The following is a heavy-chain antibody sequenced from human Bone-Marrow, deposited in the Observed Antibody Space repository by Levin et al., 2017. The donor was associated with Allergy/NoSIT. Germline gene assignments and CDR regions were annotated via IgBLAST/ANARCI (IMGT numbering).Heavy chain of an antibody. CDR3: ARVRRSSGRDDTFDI. Sequence: KTSETLSLTCTVSGGSISNYYWSWIRQPPGKALEWIDYINRSGNTNYNPSLRGRVTISLDTSKNQFSLKLSSVTAADTAVYYCARVRRSSGRDDTFDIWGQGTMVTVSS. J-gene: IGHJ3*02. CDR1: GGSISNYY. D-gene: IGHD6-19*01. CDR2: INRSGNT. V-gene: IGHV4-59*01.